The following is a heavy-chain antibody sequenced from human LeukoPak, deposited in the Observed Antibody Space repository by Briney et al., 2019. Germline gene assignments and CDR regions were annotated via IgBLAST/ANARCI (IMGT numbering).Heavy chain of an antibody. CDR2: ISAYNGNT. CDR1: GYTFTSYG. J-gene: IGHJ4*02. Sequence: ASVKVSCKASGYTFTSYGISWVRQAPGQGLEWMGWISAYNGNTNYAQKLQGRVTMTTDTSTSTAYMELRSLRSADTAVYYCARDPCSSTSCPFDYWGQGTLVTVSS. V-gene: IGHV1-18*04. D-gene: IGHD2-2*01. CDR3: ARDPCSSTSCPFDY.